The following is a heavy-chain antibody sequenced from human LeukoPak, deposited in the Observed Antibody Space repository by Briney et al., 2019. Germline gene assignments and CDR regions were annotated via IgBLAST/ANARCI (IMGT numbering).Heavy chain of an antibody. CDR3: ARGDSSGYSLDY. Sequence: PGGSLRLSCAASGFTFSSSWMHWVRQAPGKGLVWVSRITRDGSSTTYADSVKGRFTISRDNAKNSLYLQMNSLRAEDTAVYYCARGDSSGYSLDYWGQGTLVTVSS. J-gene: IGHJ4*02. D-gene: IGHD3-22*01. CDR1: GFTFSSSW. V-gene: IGHV3-74*01. CDR2: ITRDGSST.